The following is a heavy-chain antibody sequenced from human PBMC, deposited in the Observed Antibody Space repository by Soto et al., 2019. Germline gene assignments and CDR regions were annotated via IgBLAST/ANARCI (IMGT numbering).Heavy chain of an antibody. CDR3: AKLSDSSNDYYGMDV. CDR2: ISYDGSNK. Sequence: QVQLVESGGGVVQPGRSLRLSCAASGFTFSSYGMHWVRQAPGKGLEWVAVISYDGSNKYYADSVKGRFTISRDNSKNTLYLQRNSLRAEDTAVYYCAKLSDSSNDYYGMDVWGQGTTVTVSS. D-gene: IGHD6-13*01. V-gene: IGHV3-30*18. CDR1: GFTFSSYG. J-gene: IGHJ6*02.